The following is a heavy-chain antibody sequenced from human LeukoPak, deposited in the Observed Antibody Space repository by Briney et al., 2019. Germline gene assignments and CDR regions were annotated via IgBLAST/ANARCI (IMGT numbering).Heavy chain of an antibody. V-gene: IGHV4-34*01. D-gene: IGHD1-26*01. CDR1: GGSFSGYY. CDR3: ASSGSYNMFDY. CDR2: INHSGST. Sequence: SETLSLTCAVYGGSFSGYYWSWIRQPPGKGLEWIGEINHSGSTNYNPSLKSRVTISVDTSKNQFSLKLSSVTAADTAVYYCASSGSYNMFDYWGQGTLVTVSS. J-gene: IGHJ4*02.